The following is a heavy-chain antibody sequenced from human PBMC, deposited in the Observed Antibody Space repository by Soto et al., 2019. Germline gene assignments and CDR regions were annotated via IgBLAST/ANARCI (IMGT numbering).Heavy chain of an antibody. J-gene: IGHJ5*02. D-gene: IGHD2-21*01. CDR1: GGSVSNYY. V-gene: IGHV4-59*02. Sequence: PSETLSLTCPVSGGSVSNYYWSWVRQPPGKRLEWIGYIYYTGTHDYNPSLRGRATISVDTPKDQFSLKLTSVTAADTAVYYCARDRDRHIMGLPSFDPWGHVIRVTVSS. CDR3: ARDRDRHIMGLPSFDP. CDR2: IYYTGTH.